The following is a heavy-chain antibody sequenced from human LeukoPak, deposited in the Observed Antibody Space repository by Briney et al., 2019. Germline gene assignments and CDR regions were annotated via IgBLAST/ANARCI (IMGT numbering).Heavy chain of an antibody. CDR1: EYTFTAYY. D-gene: IGHD6-19*01. CDR3: ARVGQWLVENDWFDP. CDR2: INPNSGDT. V-gene: IGHV1-2*02. Sequence: ASVKVSCKASEYTFTAYYVHWVRQAPGQGLEWMGWINPNSGDTNFAQNFQGRVTMTRDTSISTVYMELSRLGSDDTAVYYCARVGQWLVENDWFDPWGQGTLVTVSS. J-gene: IGHJ5*02.